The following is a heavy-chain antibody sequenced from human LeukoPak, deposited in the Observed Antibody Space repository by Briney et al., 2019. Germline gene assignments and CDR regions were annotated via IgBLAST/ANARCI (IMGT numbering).Heavy chain of an antibody. CDR2: ISTTGSTT. D-gene: IGHD3-3*01. V-gene: IGHV3-23*01. Sequence: QAGESLRLSCAVSGFIFNNYAMSWVRQAPGKGLEWVSSISTTGSTTYYADSVRGRFTISRDNSQNTLSLQMDSLTAADTAVYSCATYDLWTTYYTFQYWGQGTLVSVSS. CDR1: GFIFNNYA. CDR3: ATYDLWTTYYTFQY. J-gene: IGHJ4*02.